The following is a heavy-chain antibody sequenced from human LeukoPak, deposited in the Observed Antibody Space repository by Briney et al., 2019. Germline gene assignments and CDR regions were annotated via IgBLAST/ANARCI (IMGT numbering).Heavy chain of an antibody. Sequence: PSETLSLTCTVSGGSISNYYWSWIRQPPDKGLEWIGYIYYSGSTSYNPSLKSRVTMSVDTSKNQFSLKLSSVTAADTAVYYCSRHQRPTWLQSAFDIWGQGTMVTVSS. J-gene: IGHJ3*02. CDR3: SRHQRPTWLQSAFDI. CDR2: IYYSGST. CDR1: GGSISNYY. V-gene: IGHV4-59*08. D-gene: IGHD5-24*01.